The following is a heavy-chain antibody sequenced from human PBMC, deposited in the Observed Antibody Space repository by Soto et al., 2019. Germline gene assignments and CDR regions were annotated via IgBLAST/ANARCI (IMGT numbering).Heavy chain of an antibody. J-gene: IGHJ5*02. CDR2: ISYDGSNK. CDR1: GFTFSSYA. Sequence: QVQLVESGGGVVQPGRSLRLSCAASGFTFSSYAMHWVRQAPGKGLEWVAVISYDGSNKYYADSVKGRFTISRDNSKNPLYLQMNSLRAEYTAVYYCARDVLLDSGSYYVSWFDPWGQGTLVTVFS. V-gene: IGHV3-30-3*01. CDR3: ARDVLLDSGSYYVSWFDP. D-gene: IGHD1-26*01.